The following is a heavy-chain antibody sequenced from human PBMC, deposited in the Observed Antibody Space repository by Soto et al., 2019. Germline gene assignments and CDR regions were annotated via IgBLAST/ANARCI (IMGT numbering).Heavy chain of an antibody. D-gene: IGHD1-7*01. Sequence: GASVKVSCKVSGHSLTEVSIHWVRQGPGKGLEWMGRFDHEFGDRNYAQKFQGRVTLTQDTSTDTAFMELSSLASEDTAVYYCATESKSSELLIRPHFESWGRGTLVTVSS. CDR3: ATESKSSELLIRPHFES. J-gene: IGHJ4*02. CDR1: GHSLTEVS. V-gene: IGHV1-24*01. CDR2: FDHEFGDR.